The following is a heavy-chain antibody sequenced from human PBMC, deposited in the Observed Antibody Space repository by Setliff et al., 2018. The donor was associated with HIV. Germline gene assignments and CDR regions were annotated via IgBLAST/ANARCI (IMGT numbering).Heavy chain of an antibody. Sequence: SETLSLTCTVSGGSISSSSYYWGWIRQPPGKGLEWIGSVYYSGSTYYNPSLKSRVTMSVDTSKNQFSLKLSSVTAADTAVYYCARDTTPGIGQAANWFDPWGQGALVTVSS. CDR1: GGSISSSSYY. D-gene: IGHD1-1*01. CDR2: VYYSGST. CDR3: ARDTTPGIGQAANWFDP. V-gene: IGHV4-39*07. J-gene: IGHJ5*02.